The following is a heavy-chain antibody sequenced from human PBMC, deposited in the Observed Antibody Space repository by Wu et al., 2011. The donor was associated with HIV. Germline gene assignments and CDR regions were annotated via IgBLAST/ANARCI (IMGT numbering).Heavy chain of an antibody. J-gene: IGHJ4*02. CDR1: GYTFTGYY. CDR2: INPDGGGT. Sequence: QVQLVQSGAEVKEPGASVKVSCKTSGYTFTGYYIHWVRQAPGQGLEWMGYINPDGGGTNYAQKFRGRVTMTRDTSISTVYMELSSLRSEDTAIYYCARSPFVSTMGYFDYWGQGTLVTVSS. D-gene: IGHD5/OR15-5a*01. CDR3: ARSPFVSTMGYFDY. V-gene: IGHV1-2*02.